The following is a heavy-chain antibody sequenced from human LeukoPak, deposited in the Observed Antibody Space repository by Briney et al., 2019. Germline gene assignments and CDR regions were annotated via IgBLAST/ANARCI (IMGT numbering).Heavy chain of an antibody. CDR3: ARGLESTFDY. D-gene: IGHD3-3*01. J-gene: IGHJ4*02. Sequence: LAGGSLRLSCAASGFTFSSYSMNWVRQAPGKGLEWVSYISSSSRTIYYADSVKGRFTISRDIAKNSLHLQMNSLRDEDTAVYYCARGLESTFDYWGQGTLVTVSS. V-gene: IGHV3-48*02. CDR1: GFTFSSYS. CDR2: ISSSSRTI.